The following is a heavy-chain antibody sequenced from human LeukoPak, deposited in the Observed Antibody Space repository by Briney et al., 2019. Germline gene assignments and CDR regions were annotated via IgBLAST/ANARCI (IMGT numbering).Heavy chain of an antibody. Sequence: GGSLRLSCAASGFTFSSYDMHWVRQATGKGLEWVSAIGTAGDTYYPGSVKGRFTISRESAKNSLYLQMNSLGAGDTAVYYCARGSIAAAGTQFDYWGQGTLVTVSS. D-gene: IGHD6-13*01. CDR2: IGTAGDT. V-gene: IGHV3-13*01. J-gene: IGHJ4*02. CDR1: GFTFSSYD. CDR3: ARGSIAAAGTQFDY.